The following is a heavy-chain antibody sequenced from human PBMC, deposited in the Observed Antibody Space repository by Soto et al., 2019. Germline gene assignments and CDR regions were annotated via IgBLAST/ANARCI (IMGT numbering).Heavy chain of an antibody. D-gene: IGHD3-22*01. Sequence: PGGSLRLSCAASGFTFSTYAMSWVRKAPGKGLKWVSVISGSGDSTYYADPVKGRFTITRDNSKNTLYLQMNSLRAEDTAVYYCARDLRGTNYYDSEYFQHWGQGTLVTVSS. V-gene: IGHV3-23*01. CDR1: GFTFSTYA. J-gene: IGHJ1*01. CDR3: ARDLRGTNYYDSEYFQH. CDR2: ISGSGDST.